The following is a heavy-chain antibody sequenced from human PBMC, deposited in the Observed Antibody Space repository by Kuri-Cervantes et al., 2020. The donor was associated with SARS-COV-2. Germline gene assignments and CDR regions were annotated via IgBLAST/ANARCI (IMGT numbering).Heavy chain of an antibody. Sequence: GGSLRLSCAASGFTFSSYGMHWVRQAPGKGLEWVAAISYDGSNKYYADSVKGRFTISRDNSKNTLYLQMNSLRAEDTAVYYCAKMERWNVLMVYATILTGYFDLWGRGTLVTVSS. J-gene: IGHJ2*01. V-gene: IGHV3-30*18. CDR3: AKMERWNVLMVYATILTGYFDL. D-gene: IGHD2-8*01. CDR2: ISYDGSNK. CDR1: GFTFSSYG.